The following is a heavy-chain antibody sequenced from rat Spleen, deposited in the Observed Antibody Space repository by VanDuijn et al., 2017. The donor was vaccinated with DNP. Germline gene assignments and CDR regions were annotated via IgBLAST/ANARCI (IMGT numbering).Heavy chain of an antibody. V-gene: IGHV5S10*01. CDR3: TKPASYGGYEDWFAY. CDR1: GFTFSDYN. J-gene: IGHJ3*01. CDR2: IIYDGSRT. Sequence: EVQLVESGGGLVQPGRSLKLSCAASGFTFSDYNMAWVRQAPKKGLEWVATIIYDGSRTFYRDSVQGRFSISRDNAKSTLYLQMDSLRSEDTATYYCTKPASYGGYEDWFAYWGQGTLVTVSS. D-gene: IGHD1-11*01.